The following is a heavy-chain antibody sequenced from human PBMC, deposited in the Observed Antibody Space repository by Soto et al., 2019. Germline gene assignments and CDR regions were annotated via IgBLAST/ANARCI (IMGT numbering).Heavy chain of an antibody. CDR2: IYYSGST. CDR3: ARNPKYRFLEWLPFDY. V-gene: IGHV4-61*01. J-gene: IGHJ4*02. Sequence: SETLSLTCTVSGGSVSSGSYYWSWIRQPPGKGLEWIGYIYYSGSTSYSPALKSRVTISVDTSKNQFSLKLSSVTAADTAVYYCARNPKYRFLEWLPFDYWGLGTLVT. CDR1: GGSVSSGSYY. D-gene: IGHD3-3*01.